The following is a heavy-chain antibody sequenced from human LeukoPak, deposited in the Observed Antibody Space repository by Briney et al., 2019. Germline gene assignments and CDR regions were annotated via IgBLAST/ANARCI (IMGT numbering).Heavy chain of an antibody. J-gene: IGHJ4*02. D-gene: IGHD1-26*01. V-gene: IGHV3-74*01. CDR2: IISDGTMT. CDR3: VRQGTVGDFDY. CDR1: GFSLSSHY. Sequence: GGSLTLFCAASGFSLSSHYMHWVRHAPGKALVWVSRIISDGTMTNYADSVRGRFTISRDNARNTVYLQMNSLRADDSGVYYCVRQGTVGDFDYWGQGTLVTVSS.